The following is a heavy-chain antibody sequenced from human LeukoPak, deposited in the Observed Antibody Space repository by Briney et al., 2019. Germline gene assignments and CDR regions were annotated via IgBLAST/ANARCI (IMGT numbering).Heavy chain of an antibody. CDR1: GFTFSSYA. CDR3: AKDVYDSSGYYYPDYYYYYMDA. CDR2: ISGSGGST. V-gene: IGHV3-23*01. J-gene: IGHJ6*03. Sequence: PGGSLRLSCAASGFTFSSYAMSWVRQAPGKGLEWVSAISGSGGSTYYADSVKGRFTISRDNSKNTLYLQMNSLRAEDTAVYYCAKDVYDSSGYYYPDYYYYYMDAWGKGTTVTVSS. D-gene: IGHD3-22*01.